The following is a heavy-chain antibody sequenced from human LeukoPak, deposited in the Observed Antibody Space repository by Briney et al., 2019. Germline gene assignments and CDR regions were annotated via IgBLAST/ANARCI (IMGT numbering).Heavy chain of an antibody. J-gene: IGHJ6*03. D-gene: IGHD3-9*01. V-gene: IGHV3-48*01. CDR3: AREQSLRYFDWLFSYYYMDV. CDR2: ISSSSSTI. CDR1: GFTFSSYS. Sequence: GGSLRLSCAASGFTFSSYSMNWVRQAPGKGLEWVSYISSSSSTIYYADSVKGRFTISRDNAKNSLYLQMNSLRAEDTAVYYCAREQSLRYFDWLFSYYYMDVWGKGTTVTVSS.